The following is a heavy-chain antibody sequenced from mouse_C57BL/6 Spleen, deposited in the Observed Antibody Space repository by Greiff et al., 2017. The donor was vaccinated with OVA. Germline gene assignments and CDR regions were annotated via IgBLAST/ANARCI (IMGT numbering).Heavy chain of an antibody. V-gene: IGHV5-16*01. CDR3: ARVNWDVGYAMDY. CDR1: GFTFSDYY. CDR2: INYDGSST. Sequence: EVHLVESEGGLVQPGSSMKLSCTASGFTFSDYYMAWVRQVPEKGLEWVANINYDGSSTYYLDSLKSRFIISRDNAKNILYLQMSSLKSEDTATYYCARVNWDVGYAMDYWGQGTSVTVSS. J-gene: IGHJ4*01. D-gene: IGHD4-1*01.